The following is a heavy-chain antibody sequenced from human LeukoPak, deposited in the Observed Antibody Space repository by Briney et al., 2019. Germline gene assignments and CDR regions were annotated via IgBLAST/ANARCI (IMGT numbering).Heavy chain of an antibody. V-gene: IGHV3-11*01. CDR1: GFTFSDYY. CDR2: ISSSGSTI. CDR3: AREQWLVPHFDY. J-gene: IGHJ4*02. D-gene: IGHD6-19*01. Sequence: GGSLRLSCAASGFTFSDYYMSWIRQAPGKGLEWVSYISSSGSTIYYADSVKGRFTISRDNAKNSLYLQMNSLRAGDTAVYYCAREQWLVPHFDYWGQGTLVTVSS.